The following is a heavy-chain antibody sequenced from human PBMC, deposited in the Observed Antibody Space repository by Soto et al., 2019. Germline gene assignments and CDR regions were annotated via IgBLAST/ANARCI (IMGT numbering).Heavy chain of an antibody. CDR2: IVVGSGNT. J-gene: IGHJ4*02. D-gene: IGHD2-21*02. V-gene: IGHV1-58*01. CDR1: GFTFFTSA. Sequence: SVKVSCKASGFTFFTSAVQWVRQARGQGLEWIGWIVVGSGNTNYAQKFQERVTITRDMSTNTAYMEQTSLRSEDTAVYYCAADPYCGGDCYFDYWGQGIMVTVSS. CDR3: AADPYCGGDCYFDY.